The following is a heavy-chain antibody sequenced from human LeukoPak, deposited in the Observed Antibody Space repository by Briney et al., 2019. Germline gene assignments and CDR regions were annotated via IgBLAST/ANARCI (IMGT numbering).Heavy chain of an antibody. CDR3: ARYRKYSSSRGSFQH. V-gene: IGHV4-34*01. D-gene: IGHD6-13*01. CDR1: GGSFSGYY. CDR2: INHSGST. Sequence: SETLSLTCAVYGGSFSGYYWSWIRQPPGKGLEWFGEINHSGSTNYNPSLKSRVTISVDTSKNQFSLKLSSVTAADTAVYYCARYRKYSSSRGSFQHWGQGTLVTVSS. J-gene: IGHJ1*01.